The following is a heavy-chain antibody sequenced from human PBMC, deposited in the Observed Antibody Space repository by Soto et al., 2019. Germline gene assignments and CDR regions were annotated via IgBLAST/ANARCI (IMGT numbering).Heavy chain of an antibody. CDR2: VGTAGDT. V-gene: IGHV3-13*01. Sequence: GGSLRLSCATSGFTFSSYDMHWVRQATGKGLEWVATVGTAGDTYYPGSVRGRFTISREDAKNSFYLHMSSLRAEDTAVYYCYGLDVWGQGTTVTVSS. J-gene: IGHJ6*02. CDR3: YGLDV. CDR1: GFTFSSYD.